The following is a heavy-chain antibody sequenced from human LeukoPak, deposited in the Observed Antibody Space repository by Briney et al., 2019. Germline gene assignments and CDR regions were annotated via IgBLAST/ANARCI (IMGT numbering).Heavy chain of an antibody. CDR2: IYFSGDT. J-gene: IGHJ4*02. D-gene: IGHD4-17*01. CDR3: ARGAAVTMFDS. V-gene: IGHV4-59*01. Sequence: SETLSLTCSVSDGFISSYYWSWIRQPPGKGLEWIGFIYFSGDTNYNPSFKSRVTISADTSKNQFSLRLSSVTAADTAVYYCARGAAVTMFDSWGRGTLVTVSS. CDR1: DGFISSYY.